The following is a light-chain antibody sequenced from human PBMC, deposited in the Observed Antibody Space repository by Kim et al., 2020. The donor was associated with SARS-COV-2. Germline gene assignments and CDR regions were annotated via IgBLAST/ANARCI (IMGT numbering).Light chain of an antibody. V-gene: IGLV2-18*02. CDR1: SSDIGYYNG. CDR2: EVS. Sequence: QSALTQPPSVSGSPGQSVTISCTGTSSDIGYYNGVSWYQQQPGTAPKLMIYEVSNRPSGVPDRFSGSKSGNTASLTISGLQTEDEADYYCSSYISSSTSVVFGGGTQLTVL. J-gene: IGLJ2*01. CDR3: SSYISSSTSVV.